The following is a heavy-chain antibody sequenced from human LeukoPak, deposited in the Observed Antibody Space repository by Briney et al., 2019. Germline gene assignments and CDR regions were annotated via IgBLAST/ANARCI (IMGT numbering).Heavy chain of an antibody. CDR2: IYYSGST. J-gene: IGHJ4*02. Sequence: SETLPLTCAVYGGSFSGYYWSWIRQPPGKGLEWIGYIYYSGSTYYNPSLKSRVTISVDTSKNQFSLKLSSVTAADTAVYYCARGHSSCCPDYWGQGTLVTVSS. D-gene: IGHD6-13*01. CDR1: GGSFSGYY. V-gene: IGHV4-30-4*08. CDR3: ARGHSSCCPDY.